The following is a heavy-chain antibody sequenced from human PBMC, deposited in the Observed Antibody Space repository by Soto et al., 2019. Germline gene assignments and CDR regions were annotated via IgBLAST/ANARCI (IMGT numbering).Heavy chain of an antibody. D-gene: IGHD3-22*01. CDR1: GDSFTIYW. V-gene: IGHV5-51*01. CDR3: ARLNERDYYDSSGPYSVFDY. J-gene: IGHJ4*02. CDR2: IYPGDSDT. Sequence: EVQLVQSGAEVKKPGESLKISCKGSGDSFTIYWIGWVRQMPGKGLEWMGIIYPGDSDTRYSPSFQGQVTISADKSISTAYLQWSSLKASDTAMYYCARLNERDYYDSSGPYSVFDYWGQGTLVTVSS.